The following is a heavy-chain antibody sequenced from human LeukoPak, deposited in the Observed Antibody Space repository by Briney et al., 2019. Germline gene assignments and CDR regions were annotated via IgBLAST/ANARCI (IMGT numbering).Heavy chain of an antibody. CDR3: ARGARFFYYAMDV. J-gene: IGHJ6*02. Sequence: GGSLTLSCAASGFTFSSYWMSCVRQAPGKGLEWVANIKQDGSEKYYVDSVKGPFTISRDSAKNSLYLQMNSLSAEDTAVYYCARGARFFYYAMDVWGQGTRVRVSS. CDR2: IKQDGSEK. CDR1: GFTFSSYW. D-gene: IGHD3-10*01. V-gene: IGHV3-7*01.